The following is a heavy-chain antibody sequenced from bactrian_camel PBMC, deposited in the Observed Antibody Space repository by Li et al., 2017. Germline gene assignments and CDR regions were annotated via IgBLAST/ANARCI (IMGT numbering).Heavy chain of an antibody. V-gene: IGHV3S40*01. D-gene: IGHD1*01. CDR1: GFTFSSYG. Sequence: EVQLVESGGGLVQPGGSLRLSCAASGFTFSSYGMSWVRQAPGKGLEWVSTIDTFNGGDGATAYADSVKGRFTISRDNAKNTVYLQMNSLESEDTGLYYCAAPIGEHWAAEYAFWGQGTQVTVS. CDR2: IDTFNGGDGAT. CDR3: AAPIGEHWAAEYAF. J-gene: IGHJ4*01.